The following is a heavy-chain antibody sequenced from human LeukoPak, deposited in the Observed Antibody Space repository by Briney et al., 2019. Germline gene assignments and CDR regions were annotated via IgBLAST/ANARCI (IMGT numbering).Heavy chain of an antibody. Sequence: SETLSLTCAVYGGSFSGYYWSWIRQSPGKGLEWIGEITHSGSTNYNLSLKSRVTISVDTSKKQFSLKLSSVTAADTAVYYCARGKSYYDSTEGGFDYWGQGTLVTVSS. J-gene: IGHJ4*02. CDR1: GGSFSGYY. V-gene: IGHV4-34*01. D-gene: IGHD3-3*01. CDR2: ITHSGST. CDR3: ARGKSYYDSTEGGFDY.